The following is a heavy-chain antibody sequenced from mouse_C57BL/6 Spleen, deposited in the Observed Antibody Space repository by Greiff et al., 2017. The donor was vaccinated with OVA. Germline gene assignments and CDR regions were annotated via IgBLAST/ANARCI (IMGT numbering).Heavy chain of an antibody. D-gene: IGHD1-1*01. Sequence: EVKLVESGGGLVKPGGSLKLSCAASGFTFSDYGMHWVRQAPEKGLEWVAYISSGSSTIYYADTVKGRFTVSRDNAKDTLFLQMTSLRSEDTAMYYCARFCGSSPSWYFDVWGTVTTVTVSS. CDR3: ARFCGSSPSWYFDV. V-gene: IGHV5-17*01. CDR2: ISSGSSTI. CDR1: GFTFSDYG. J-gene: IGHJ1*03.